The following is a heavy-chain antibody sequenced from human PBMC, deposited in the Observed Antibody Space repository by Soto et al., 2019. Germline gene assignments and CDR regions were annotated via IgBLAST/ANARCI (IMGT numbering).Heavy chain of an antibody. D-gene: IGHD2-15*01. CDR1: GGSISSYY. Sequence: PSETLSLTCTVSGGSISSYYWSWIRQPPGKGLEWIGYIYYSGSTNYNPSLKGRVTISVDTSKNQFSLKLSSVTAADTAVYYCARGEGGKGYCSGGSCYPNDAFDIWGQGTMVTVSS. J-gene: IGHJ3*02. CDR3: ARGEGGKGYCSGGSCYPNDAFDI. V-gene: IGHV4-59*01. CDR2: IYYSGST.